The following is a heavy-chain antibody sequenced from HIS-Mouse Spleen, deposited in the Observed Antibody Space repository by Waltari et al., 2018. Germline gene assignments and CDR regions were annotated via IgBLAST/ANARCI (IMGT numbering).Heavy chain of an antibody. CDR2: IYHRGGT. CDR1: GYSISSGYY. D-gene: IGHD6-13*01. V-gene: IGHV4-38-2*02. J-gene: IGHJ6*02. Sequence: QVQLQESGPGLVKPSETLSLTCTVSGYSISSGYYWGWIRQPPGKGLEWIGSIYHRGGTYSKPSRKSRVTISVETSKNRFCLKRSSVTAADTAVYYCARALEYSSSWYYYYYGMDVWGQGTTVTVSS. CDR3: ARALEYSSSWYYYYYGMDV.